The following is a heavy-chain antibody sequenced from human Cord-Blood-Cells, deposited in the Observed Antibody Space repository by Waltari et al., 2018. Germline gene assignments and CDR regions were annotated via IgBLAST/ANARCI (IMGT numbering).Heavy chain of an antibody. CDR2: IYYSGST. CDR3: AAGMAAAGTRWFDT. CDR1: GGSISSSSYY. Sequence: QLQLQESGPGLVKPSETLSLTCTVSGGSISSSSYYWGWTRQPPGKGLEWIGSIYYSGSTYNNPSLKSRVTISVDTSKNQFSLKVSSVTAADTSVYYCAAGMAAAGTRWFDTWGQGTLVTVSS. D-gene: IGHD6-13*01. J-gene: IGHJ5*02. V-gene: IGHV4-39*01.